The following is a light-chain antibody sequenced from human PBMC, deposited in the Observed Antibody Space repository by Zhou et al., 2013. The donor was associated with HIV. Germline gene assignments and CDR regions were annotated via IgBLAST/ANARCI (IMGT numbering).Light chain of an antibody. CDR1: QSLVHSDGDTY. CDR3: MQGIYHPWT. V-gene: IGKV2-30*02. J-gene: IGKJ1*01. Sequence: DVVMTQSPRSLPVTLGQTASISCRSSQSLVHSDGDTYLNWFQQRPGQSPRRLIYKVSNRDSGVPDRFSGSGSGTDFTLKITRVEAKDVGIYYCMQGIYHPWTFGQGTKVEIK. CDR2: KVS.